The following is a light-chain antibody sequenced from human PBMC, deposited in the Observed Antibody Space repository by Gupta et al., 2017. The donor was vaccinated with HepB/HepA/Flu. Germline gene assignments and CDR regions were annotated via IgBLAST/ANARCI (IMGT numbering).Light chain of an antibody. CDR3: QQYGSSPLFT. CDR1: QSVSSSY. Sequence: ELVLTQSPAPRSCSPGERSTLSCRASQSVSSSYLAWYQQKPGQAPRLLIYGASSRATGIPDRFSGSGSGTDFTLTISRLEPEDFAVYYCQQYGSSPLFTCGPGTKVDIK. CDR2: GAS. V-gene: IGKV3-20*01. J-gene: IGKJ3*01.